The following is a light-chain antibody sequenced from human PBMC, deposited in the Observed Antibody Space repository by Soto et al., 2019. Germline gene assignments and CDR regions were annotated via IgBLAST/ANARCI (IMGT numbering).Light chain of an antibody. Sequence: QSALTQPASVSGSPGQSITISCTGTSSDVGGYNYVSWYQHHPGKVPQLMIYDVSNRPSGVSNRFSGSKSGNTASLTISGLQAEDAADYYCYSYTSSNTYVFGTGTKLTVL. J-gene: IGLJ1*01. CDR3: YSYTSSNTYV. CDR1: SSDVGGYNY. CDR2: DVS. V-gene: IGLV2-14*03.